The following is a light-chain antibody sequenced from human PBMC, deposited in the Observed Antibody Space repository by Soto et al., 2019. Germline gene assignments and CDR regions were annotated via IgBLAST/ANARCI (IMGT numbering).Light chain of an antibody. CDR2: LGS. Sequence: DIVMTQSPLSLSITPGEPASISCRSSHSLLYSNGYNYLDWYLQKPGQSPQLLIYLGSNRASGVPDRFSGSGSGTDFTLKISRVEAEDVGIYYCMQALEIPETFGQGTKVDIK. CDR1: HSLLYSNGYNY. CDR3: MQALEIPET. J-gene: IGKJ1*01. V-gene: IGKV2-28*01.